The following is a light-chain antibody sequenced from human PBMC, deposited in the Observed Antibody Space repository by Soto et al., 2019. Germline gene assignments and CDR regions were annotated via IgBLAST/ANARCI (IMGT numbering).Light chain of an antibody. V-gene: IGLV1-40*01. CDR2: GNS. J-gene: IGLJ3*02. CDR1: SNSIGAGYD. CDR3: QSYDSSLSAL. Sequence: QSVLTQPPSVSGAPGQRVTISCTGSSNSIGAGYDVHWYQQLPGTAPKLLIYGNSNRPSGVPDRFSGSKSGTSASLAITGLQAEDEADYYCQSYDSSLSALFGGGTKVTVL.